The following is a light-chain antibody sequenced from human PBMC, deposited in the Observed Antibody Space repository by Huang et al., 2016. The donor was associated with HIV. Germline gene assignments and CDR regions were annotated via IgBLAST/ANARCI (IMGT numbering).Light chain of an antibody. CDR2: GAS. CDR3: QQYNNWPPWT. J-gene: IGKJ1*01. CDR1: QSVSSN. V-gene: IGKV3-15*01. Sequence: EIVMTQSPATLSVSPGERATLSCRASQSVSSNLAWYQQKPGQAPRLLIYGASTRATGIPGRCSGSGSGTELTLTISSLQSEDFAVYYCQQYNNWPPWTFGQGTKVEVK.